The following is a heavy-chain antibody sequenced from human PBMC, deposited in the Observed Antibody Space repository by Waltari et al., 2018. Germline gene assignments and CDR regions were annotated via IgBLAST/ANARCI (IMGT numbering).Heavy chain of an antibody. CDR3: MTLPIFGLVIKNY. CDR2: VDPEDGET. V-gene: IGHV1-69-2*01. CDR1: GYSFTDQS. D-gene: IGHD3-3*01. Sequence: EVHLTQSGAAVKKPGATVKISCKASGYSFTDQSLHWVRQAPGKGPEGIGRVDPEDGETTLAEKFEGRVTITADTSTDTAYMDLSRLRSEDTALYYCMTLPIFGLVIKNYWGQGTLVTVSS. J-gene: IGHJ1*01.